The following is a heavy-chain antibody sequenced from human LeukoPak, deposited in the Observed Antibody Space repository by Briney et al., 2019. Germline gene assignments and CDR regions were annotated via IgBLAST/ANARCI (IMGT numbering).Heavy chain of an antibody. V-gene: IGHV3-23*01. Sequence: GGSLRLSCAAPGFTFNRYAMSWVRQAPGKGLEWVSAISGSGGSTYYADSVKGRFPISRDNSKNTLYLQMNSLRPDDTAVYYCAKNLEITADPLDYWGQGTLVTVSS. CDR3: AKNLEITADPLDY. CDR1: GFTFNRYA. D-gene: IGHD3-10*01. J-gene: IGHJ4*02. CDR2: ISGSGGST.